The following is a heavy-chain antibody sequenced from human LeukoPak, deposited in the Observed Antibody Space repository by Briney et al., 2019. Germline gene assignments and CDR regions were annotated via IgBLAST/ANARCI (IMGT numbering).Heavy chain of an antibody. D-gene: IGHD3-10*01. V-gene: IGHV3-23*01. CDR1: GITLSNYG. Sequence: GGSLRLSCAVSGITLSNYGMSWVRQAPGKGLEWVAGISDSGGRTNYADSVKGRFTISRDNAKNSLFLQMDSLRAEDTAVYFCARAFGTMVRGVVREYYFDCWGQGTLVTVSS. CDR3: ARAFGTMVRGVVREYYFDC. J-gene: IGHJ4*02. CDR2: ISDSGGRT.